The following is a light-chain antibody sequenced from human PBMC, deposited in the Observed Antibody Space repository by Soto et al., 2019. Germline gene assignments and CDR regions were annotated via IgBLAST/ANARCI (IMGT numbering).Light chain of an antibody. CDR3: QQYNSYST. J-gene: IGKJ1*01. CDR2: HAS. V-gene: IGKV1-5*01. Sequence: DIQMTQSPSTLPASVGDRVTITCRASQSISNCLAWYQQKPGTAPKLLICHASTLESGVPSRFSGSGSGTEFTLTISSLQPDDFATYYCQQYNSYSTFGQGTKV. CDR1: QSISNC.